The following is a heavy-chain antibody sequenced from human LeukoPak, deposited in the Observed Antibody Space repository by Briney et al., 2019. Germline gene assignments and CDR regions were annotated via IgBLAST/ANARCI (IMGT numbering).Heavy chain of an antibody. CDR2: INPNSGGK. D-gene: IGHD3-9*01. CDR3: ARVSYDILTGYYLDAFDI. V-gene: IGHV1-2*02. Sequence: ASVKVSCKASGYTFTGYYIHWVRQAPGQGLEWMGWINPNSGGKNSGQKFQGRVTMTRDTSISTAYMELSRLRSDDTAVYYCARVSYDILTGYYLDAFDIWGQGTMVTVSS. CDR1: GYTFTGYY. J-gene: IGHJ3*02.